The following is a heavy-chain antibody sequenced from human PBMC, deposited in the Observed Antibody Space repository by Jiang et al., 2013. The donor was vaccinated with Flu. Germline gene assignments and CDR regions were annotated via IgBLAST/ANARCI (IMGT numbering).Heavy chain of an antibody. J-gene: IGHJ4*02. CDR1: GYSFTSYW. V-gene: IGHV5-51*01. CDR3: ARRAAAAGLDGYYFDY. Sequence: LKISCKGSGYSFTSYWIGWVCQMPGKGLEWMGIIYPGDSDTRYSPSFQGQVTISADKSISTAYLQWSSLKASDTAMYYCARRAAAAGLDGYYFDYWGQGTLVTVSS. D-gene: IGHD6-13*01. CDR2: IYPGDSDT.